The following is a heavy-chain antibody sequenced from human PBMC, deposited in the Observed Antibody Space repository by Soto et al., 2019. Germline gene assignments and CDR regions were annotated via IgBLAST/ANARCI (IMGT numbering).Heavy chain of an antibody. CDR3: ARDGDYYDSSGYYWRYFDY. Sequence: SETLSLTCTVSGGSISSGDYYWSWIRQPPGKGLEWIGYIYYSGSTYYNPSLKSRVTISVDTSKNQFSLKLSSVTAADTAVYYCARDGDYYDSSGYYWRYFDYWGQGTMVTVSS. CDR1: GGSISSGDYY. V-gene: IGHV4-30-4*01. CDR2: IYYSGST. D-gene: IGHD3-22*01. J-gene: IGHJ4*03.